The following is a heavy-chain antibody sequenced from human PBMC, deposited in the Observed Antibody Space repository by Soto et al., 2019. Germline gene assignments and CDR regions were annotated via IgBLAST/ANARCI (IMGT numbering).Heavy chain of an antibody. J-gene: IGHJ5*02. CDR3: ARAVRGSHNWFDP. CDR1: GGSFRGYY. V-gene: IGHV4-34*01. CDR2: INHSGST. Sequence: SETLSLTCAVYGGSFRGYYWSWIRQPPGKGLEWIGEINHSGSTNYNPSLKSRVTISVDTSKNQFSLKLSSVTAADTAVYYCARAVRGSHNWFDPWGQGTLVTVSS. D-gene: IGHD3-10*01.